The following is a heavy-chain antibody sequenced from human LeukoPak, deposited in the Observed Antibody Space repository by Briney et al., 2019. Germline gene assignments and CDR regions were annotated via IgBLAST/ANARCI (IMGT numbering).Heavy chain of an antibody. D-gene: IGHD2-8*02. CDR2: ISSSGSTI. J-gene: IGHJ4*01. V-gene: IGHV3-48*03. CDR1: GFSISSYE. Sequence: GGSLRLSCVASGFSISSYELNWVRQAPGKGPEWISYISSSGSTIYYADSVKGRFTISRDNAKSSLYLEMNSLRVEDTAVYYCARDRSPGYWGQGTLVTVSS. CDR3: ARDRSPGY.